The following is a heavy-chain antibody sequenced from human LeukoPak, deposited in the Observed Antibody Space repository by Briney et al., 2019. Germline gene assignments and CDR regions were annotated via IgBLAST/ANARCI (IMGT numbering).Heavy chain of an antibody. CDR2: NSAYNGNT. D-gene: IGHD3-9*01. Sequence: ASVKVSCKASGYTFTNYGSSWVRQAPGQGLEWMGWNSAYNGNTNYAQKLQGRVTMTTDTSTSTAYMELRSLRSDDTAVYYCAREGYYDILTGYIDYWGQGTLVTVSS. V-gene: IGHV1-18*01. CDR1: GYTFTNYG. J-gene: IGHJ4*02. CDR3: AREGYYDILTGYIDY.